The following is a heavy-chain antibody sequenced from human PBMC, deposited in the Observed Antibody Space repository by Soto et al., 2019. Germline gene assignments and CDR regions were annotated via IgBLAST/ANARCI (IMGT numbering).Heavy chain of an antibody. CDR2: INAGNGNT. CDR1: GYTFTSYA. D-gene: IGHD2-21*02. J-gene: IGHJ4*02. V-gene: IGHV1-3*05. Sequence: QVQLVQSGAEEKKPGASVKVSCKASGYTFTSYAMHWVRQAPGQGLEWMGWINAGNGNTKYSQKFQGRVTITRDTYASTAYMELSSLRFEDTAVYYCARSIVVVTALDYWGQGTLVTVSS. CDR3: ARSIVVVTALDY.